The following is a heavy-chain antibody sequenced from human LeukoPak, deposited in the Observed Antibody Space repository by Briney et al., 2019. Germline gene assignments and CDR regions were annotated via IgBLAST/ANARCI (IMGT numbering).Heavy chain of an antibody. Sequence: SETLSLTCTVSGGSISSSSYYWVWIRQPPGKGLEWIGSIYYSGSTYYNPSLKSRVTISVDTSKDQFSLKLSSVTAADTAVYYCARRATYGSGSYFLGLIDYWGQGTLVTVSS. V-gene: IGHV4-39*01. CDR1: GGSISSSSYY. J-gene: IGHJ4*02. D-gene: IGHD3-10*01. CDR3: ARRATYGSGSYFLGLIDY. CDR2: IYYSGST.